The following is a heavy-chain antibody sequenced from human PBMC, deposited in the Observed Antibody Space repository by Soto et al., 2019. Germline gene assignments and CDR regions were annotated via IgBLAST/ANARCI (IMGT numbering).Heavy chain of an antibody. D-gene: IGHD4-17*01. CDR2: INPSGGST. V-gene: IGHV1-46*03. Sequence: QVQLVQSGAEVKKPGASVKVSCKASGYTFTSYYMHWVRQAPGQGLEWMGIINPSGGSTSYAQKFQGRVTMTPDTSTSTVYMELTSLRSEDTAVYYCAREEGTTEKTVDYWGQGTLVTVSS. CDR1: GYTFTSYY. J-gene: IGHJ4*02. CDR3: AREEGTTEKTVDY.